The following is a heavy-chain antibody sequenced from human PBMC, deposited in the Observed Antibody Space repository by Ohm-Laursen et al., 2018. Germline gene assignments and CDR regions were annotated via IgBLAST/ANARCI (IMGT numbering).Heavy chain of an antibody. CDR1: GYTFTSYD. V-gene: IGHV1-8*01. D-gene: IGHD6-19*01. J-gene: IGHJ4*02. CDR2: MNPNSDNT. Sequence: GASVKVSCKVSGYTFTSYDITWVRQATGQGLEWMGWMNPNSDNTGYAQKFQGRVTMTRNTSISTAYMELSSLRSEDTAVYYCARRRGEHSSGWRLIDYWGQGTLVTVSS. CDR3: ARRRGEHSSGWRLIDY.